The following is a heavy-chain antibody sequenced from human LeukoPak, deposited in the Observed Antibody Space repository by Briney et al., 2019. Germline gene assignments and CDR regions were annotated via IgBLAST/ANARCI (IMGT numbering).Heavy chain of an antibody. CDR3: TRGGMVYAIV. CDR2: IYYSGST. D-gene: IGHD2-8*01. V-gene: IGHV4-59*01. CDR1: GGSISSYY. J-gene: IGHJ4*02. Sequence: SETLSLTCTVPGGSISSYYLSWIRPPPGKGLEWIGYIYYSGSTNYNLSIMCRATSSLATSNTQLRRMLRSVTGAHTALLYSTRGGMVYAIVCGQGTLVTVSS.